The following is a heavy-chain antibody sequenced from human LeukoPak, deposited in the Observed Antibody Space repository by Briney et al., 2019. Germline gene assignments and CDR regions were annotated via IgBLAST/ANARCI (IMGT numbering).Heavy chain of an antibody. CDR3: ARGDRLHAGGNGPDY. CDR2: LHYSGST. Sequence: SETLCLTCIVSGFSVDSGCFYWAWIRQPPGEGLDWVGSLHYSGSTYYNPSLKSRVTISVDTSKNQFSLRLNSVAAADTAVYYCARGDRLHAGGNGPDYWGQGILVTVSS. D-gene: IGHD4-23*01. V-gene: IGHV4-39*01. CDR1: GFSVDSGCFY. J-gene: IGHJ4*02.